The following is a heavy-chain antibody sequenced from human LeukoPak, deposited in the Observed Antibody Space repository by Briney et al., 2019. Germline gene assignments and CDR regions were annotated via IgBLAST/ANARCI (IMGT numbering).Heavy chain of an antibody. V-gene: IGHV3-21*01. D-gene: IGHD3-16*01. Sequence: PGGSLRLSCTTSGFTLRDYTMNWVRQAPGKRLEWLASTSSGGGVNFYADSVKGRFSISRDNGENSVYLQMNSLRAEDSAIYYCARDLGARGYWGQGTLVTVS. CDR2: TSSGGGVN. CDR3: ARDLGARGY. CDR1: GFTLRDYT. J-gene: IGHJ4*02.